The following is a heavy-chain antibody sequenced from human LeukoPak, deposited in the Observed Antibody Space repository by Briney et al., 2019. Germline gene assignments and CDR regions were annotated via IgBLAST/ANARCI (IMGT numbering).Heavy chain of an antibody. D-gene: IGHD5-24*01. CDR1: GFTFSSYG. CDR2: ISYDGSNK. Sequence: PGGSLRLSCAAPGFTFSSYGMHWVRQAPGKGLEWVAVISYDGSNKYYADSVKGRFTISRDNSKNTLYLQMNSLRVEDTAVYYCAPEGDGYILFEYWGEGNLVTVSS. J-gene: IGHJ4*02. V-gene: IGHV3-30*03. CDR3: APEGDGYILFEY.